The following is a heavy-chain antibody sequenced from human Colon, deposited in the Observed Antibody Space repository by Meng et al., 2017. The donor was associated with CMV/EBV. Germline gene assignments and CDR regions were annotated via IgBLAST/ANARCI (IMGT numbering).Heavy chain of an antibody. CDR1: GLTFNDHG. V-gene: IGHV3-30*02. CDR3: ARMGVVEFDY. Sequence: GGSLRLSCAASGLTFNDHGMHWVRQAPGKGLQWVAFIRFDGTTEYYADAVKGRFTISRDNSKNTLSLEMNSLRAEDTAVYYCARMGVVEFDYWGKGTPVTVSS. D-gene: IGHD3-3*01. J-gene: IGHJ4*02. CDR2: IRFDGTTE.